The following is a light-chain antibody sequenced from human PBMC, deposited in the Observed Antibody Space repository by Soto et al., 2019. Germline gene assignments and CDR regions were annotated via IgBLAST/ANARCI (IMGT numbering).Light chain of an antibody. J-gene: IGLJ2*01. V-gene: IGLV3-1*01. CDR2: QDT. Sequence: SYELTQPPSVSVSPGQTASITCSGDKLGDKYASWYQQKPGQSPVLVIYQDTKRPSGIPERFSGSNSGNTATLTISGTQAMDEADYYRQASDSNTVIVFGGGTKLTVL. CDR3: QASDSNTVIV. CDR1: KLGDKY.